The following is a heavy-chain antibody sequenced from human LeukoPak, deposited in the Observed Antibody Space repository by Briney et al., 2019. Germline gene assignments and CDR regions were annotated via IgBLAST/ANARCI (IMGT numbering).Heavy chain of an antibody. CDR2: ISSSSSYI. CDR3: ARGLIAAAGYFDY. J-gene: IGHJ4*02. Sequence: GGSLRLSCAASGFTFSSYSMNWVRQAPGKGLKWVPSISSSSSYIYYADSVKGRFTISRDSAKNSLYLQMNSLRAEDTAVYYCARGLIAAAGYFDYWGQGTLVTVSS. D-gene: IGHD6-13*01. CDR1: GFTFSSYS. V-gene: IGHV3-21*01.